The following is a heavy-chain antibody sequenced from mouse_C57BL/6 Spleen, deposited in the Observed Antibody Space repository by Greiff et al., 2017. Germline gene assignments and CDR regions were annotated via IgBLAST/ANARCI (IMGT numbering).Heavy chain of an antibody. CDR3: ARGYYGSSSYWYFDV. J-gene: IGHJ1*03. CDR1: GYTFTSYW. D-gene: IGHD1-1*01. CDR2: IHPNSGST. V-gene: IGHV1-64*01. Sequence: QVHVKQPGAELVKPGASVKLSCKASGYTFTSYWMHWVKQRPGQGLEWIGMIHPNSGSTNYNEKFKSKATLTVDKSSSTAYMQLSSLTSEDSAVYYGARGYYGSSSYWYFDVWGTGTTVTVSS.